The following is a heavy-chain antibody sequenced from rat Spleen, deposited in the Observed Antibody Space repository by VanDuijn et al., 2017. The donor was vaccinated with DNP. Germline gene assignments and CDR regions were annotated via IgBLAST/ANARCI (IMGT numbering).Heavy chain of an antibody. CDR1: GFTFSDYN. D-gene: IGHD1-10*01. CDR3: ARGGNNLFAY. V-gene: IGHV5-7*01. Sequence: EVQLVESGGDLVPPGRSLKLSCAASGFTFSDYNMAWVRQAPKKGLEWVATISYDRSSTHYRDSVKGRFTISRDNAKSTLYLQMDSLKSEDTATYYCARGGNNLFAYWGQGVMVTVSS. CDR2: ISYDRSST. J-gene: IGHJ2*01.